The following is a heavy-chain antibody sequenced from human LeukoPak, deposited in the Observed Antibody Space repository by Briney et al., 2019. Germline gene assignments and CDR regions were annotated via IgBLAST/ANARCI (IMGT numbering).Heavy chain of an antibody. CDR3: ARASSGWYYFDY. Sequence: GGSLRLSCAASGFTFSSYWMHWVRQAPGKGLVWVSRINSDGSSTSYADSVKGRFTISRDNAKNTLYLQMNSLRAEDTAVYYCARASSGWYYFDYWGHGTLVTVSS. CDR2: INSDGSST. CDR1: GFTFSSYW. D-gene: IGHD6-19*01. J-gene: IGHJ4*01. V-gene: IGHV3-74*01.